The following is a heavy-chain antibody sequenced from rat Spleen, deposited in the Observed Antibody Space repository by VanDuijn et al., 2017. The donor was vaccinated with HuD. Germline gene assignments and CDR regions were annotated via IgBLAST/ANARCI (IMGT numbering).Heavy chain of an antibody. D-gene: IGHD2-1*01. Sequence: EVQLVESGGGLVQVGRSLKLSCAASGFTFSDYAMAWVRQAPKKGLEWVATIPNGGPNTYYSDSVKDRFTISRDNTKNTLYLQMNSLRSEDTATYYCARDTNYFDYWGHGVMVTVSS. J-gene: IGHJ2*01. CDR2: IPNGGPNT. CDR1: GFTFSDYA. V-gene: IGHV5-17*01. CDR3: ARDTNYFDY.